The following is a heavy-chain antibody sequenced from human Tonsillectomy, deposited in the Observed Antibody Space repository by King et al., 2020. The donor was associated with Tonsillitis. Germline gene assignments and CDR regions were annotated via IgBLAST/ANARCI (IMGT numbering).Heavy chain of an antibody. CDR3: ARGHDYGGNAYYFDY. V-gene: IGHV4-34*01. J-gene: IGHJ4*02. D-gene: IGHD4-23*01. CDR2: INHSGST. Sequence: VQLPQWGAGLLKPSETLSLTCAVYGGSFSGYYWSWFRQPPGKGLEWIGEINHSGSTNYNPSLKSRVSISLDASKSQFSLKLSSVTAADTAVYYCARGHDYGGNAYYFDYWGQGTLVTVSS. CDR1: GGSFSGYY.